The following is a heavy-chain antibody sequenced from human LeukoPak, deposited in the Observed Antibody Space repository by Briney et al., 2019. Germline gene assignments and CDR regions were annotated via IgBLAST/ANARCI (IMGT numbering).Heavy chain of an antibody. J-gene: IGHJ3*02. Sequence: SETLSLTCTVSGGSISSSSYYWGWIRQPPGKGLEWIGYIYYSGSTNYNPSLKSRVTISVDTSKNQFSLKLSSVTAADTAVYYCAREAMVRDDAFDIWGQGTMVTVSS. CDR1: GGSISSSSYY. D-gene: IGHD3-10*01. V-gene: IGHV4-61*05. CDR2: IYYSGST. CDR3: AREAMVRDDAFDI.